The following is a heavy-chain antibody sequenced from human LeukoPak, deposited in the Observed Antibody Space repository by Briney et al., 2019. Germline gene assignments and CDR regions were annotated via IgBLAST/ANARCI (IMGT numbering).Heavy chain of an antibody. Sequence: SETLSLTCTVSGDFLSSYYWSWIRQPPGRGLEWIGYIYYSGSTNYNPSLKSRVTISVDRSKNQFSLKLSSVTAADTAVYYCARSTSPYYYYFGMDVWGKGTTVTVSS. CDR1: GDFLSSYY. CDR2: IYYSGST. V-gene: IGHV4-59*01. CDR3: ARSTSPYYYYFGMDV. J-gene: IGHJ6*04.